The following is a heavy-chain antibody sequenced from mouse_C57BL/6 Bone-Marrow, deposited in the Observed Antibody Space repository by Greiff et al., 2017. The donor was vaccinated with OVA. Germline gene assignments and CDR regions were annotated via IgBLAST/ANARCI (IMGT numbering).Heavy chain of an antibody. CDR2: ISSGSSTI. CDR3: ARQNLLLRDYYAMDY. CDR1: GFTFSDYG. Sequence: EVKLMESGGGLVKPGGSLKLSCAASGFTFSDYGMHWVRQAPEKGLEWVAYISSGSSTIYYADTVKGRFTISRDNAKNTLFLQMTSLRSEDTAMYYCARQNLLLRDYYAMDYWGQGTSVTVSS. J-gene: IGHJ4*01. V-gene: IGHV5-17*01. D-gene: IGHD1-1*01.